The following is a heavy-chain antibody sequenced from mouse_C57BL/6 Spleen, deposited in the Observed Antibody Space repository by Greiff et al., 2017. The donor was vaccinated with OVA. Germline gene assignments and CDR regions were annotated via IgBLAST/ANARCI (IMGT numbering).Heavy chain of an antibody. Sequence: QVQLQQSGAELMKPGASVKLSCKATGYTFTGYWIEWVKQRPGHGLEWIGEILPGSGSTNYNEKFKGKATFTADTSSNTAYVQLSSLTTEDSAIYYCARSPSYGNYEEGYAMDYWGQGTSVTVSS. V-gene: IGHV1-9*01. CDR1: GYTFTGYW. J-gene: IGHJ4*01. CDR2: ILPGSGST. D-gene: IGHD2-1*01. CDR3: ARSPSYGNYEEGYAMDY.